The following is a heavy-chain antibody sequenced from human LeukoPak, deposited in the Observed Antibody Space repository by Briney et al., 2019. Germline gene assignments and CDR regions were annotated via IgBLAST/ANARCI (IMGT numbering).Heavy chain of an antibody. CDR1: GGSISSSSYY. CDR3: ARVPGPNWFDP. V-gene: IGHV4-39*07. Sequence: SETLSLTCTVSGGSISSSSYYWGWIRQPPGKGLEWIGSIYYSGSTYYNPSLKSRVTISVDTSKNQFSLKLSSVTAADTAVYYCARVPGPNWFDPWGQGTLVTVSS. CDR2: IYYSGST. J-gene: IGHJ5*02.